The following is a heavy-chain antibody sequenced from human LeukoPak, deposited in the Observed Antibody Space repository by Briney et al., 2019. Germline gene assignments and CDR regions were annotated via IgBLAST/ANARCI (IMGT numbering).Heavy chain of an antibody. V-gene: IGHV3-74*01. J-gene: IGHJ5*01. D-gene: IGHD3-10*01. CDR2: IKSDGST. CDR3: TRAITYFYGSVTYDWFDS. CDR1: GFTFSSYW. Sequence: GGSLRLSCAASGFTFSSYWMHWVRQTPGKGLMWVARIKSDGSTIYADSVQGRFTISRDNAKNLVYLQMNSLSADDTAIYYCTRAITYFYGSVTYDWFDSWGQGNRVTVSS.